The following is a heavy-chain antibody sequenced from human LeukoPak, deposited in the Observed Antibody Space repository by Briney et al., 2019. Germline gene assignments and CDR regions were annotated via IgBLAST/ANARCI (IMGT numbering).Heavy chain of an antibody. CDR2: IYYSGST. Sequence: SETLPLTCTVSGGSISSYYWSWIRQPPGKGLEWIGYIYYSGSTNYNPSLKSRVTISVDTSKNQFSLKLSSVTAADTAVYYCARGSTMVRGVIIFDYWGQGTLVTVSS. J-gene: IGHJ4*02. V-gene: IGHV4-59*01. CDR1: GGSISSYY. D-gene: IGHD3-10*01. CDR3: ARGSTMVRGVIIFDY.